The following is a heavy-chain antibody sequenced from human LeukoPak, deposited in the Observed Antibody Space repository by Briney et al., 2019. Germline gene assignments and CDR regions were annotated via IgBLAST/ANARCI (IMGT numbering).Heavy chain of an antibody. Sequence: GGSLRLSCAASGLTFSSYSMNWVRQAPGKGLEWVSSISSSSSYIYYADSVKGRFTISRDNAKNSLYLQMNSLRAEDTAVYYCARDLEIYSSFPYYFDYWGQGTLITVSS. V-gene: IGHV3-21*01. CDR2: ISSSSSYI. J-gene: IGHJ4*02. CDR3: ARDLEIYSSFPYYFDY. D-gene: IGHD6-6*01. CDR1: GLTFSSYS.